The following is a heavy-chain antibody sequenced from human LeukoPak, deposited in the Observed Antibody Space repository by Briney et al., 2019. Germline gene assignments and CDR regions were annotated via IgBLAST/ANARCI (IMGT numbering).Heavy chain of an antibody. Sequence: GGSLRLSCAAAGLTFSHVRMSWVRQAPGKGLEWVGRIEAKVDGGTTGYAGPVKDRFTISRDDSKSILYLQMNSLKTEDTAVYYCSTDWQRSTLYFDHWGQGTQVTVSS. D-gene: IGHD5-12*01. CDR2: IEAKVDGGTT. V-gene: IGHV3-15*04. J-gene: IGHJ4*02. CDR3: STDWQRSTLYFDH. CDR1: GLTFSHVR.